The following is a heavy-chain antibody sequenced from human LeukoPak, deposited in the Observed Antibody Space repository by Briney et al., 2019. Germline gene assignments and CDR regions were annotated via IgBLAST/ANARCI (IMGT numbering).Heavy chain of an antibody. CDR3: AKTTTGYSSGRFPGWPVDY. CDR1: GFRFSSYA. Sequence: GGSLRLSCAASGFRFSSYAMTWVRQAPGKGLEWVSGIFGSGGSTHYADSVKGRFTISRDNSKNTVYLQMNSLRAEDTAVYYCAKTTTGYSSGRFPGWPVDYWGQGTLVTVSS. V-gene: IGHV3-23*01. D-gene: IGHD6-19*01. CDR2: IFGSGGST. J-gene: IGHJ4*02.